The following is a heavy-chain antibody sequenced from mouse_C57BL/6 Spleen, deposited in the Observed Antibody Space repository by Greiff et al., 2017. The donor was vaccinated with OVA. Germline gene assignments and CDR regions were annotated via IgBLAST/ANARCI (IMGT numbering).Heavy chain of an antibody. D-gene: IGHD2-2*01. V-gene: IGHV1-55*01. CDR2: IYPGSGST. Sequence: QVQLQQPGAELVKPGASVKMSCKASGYTFTSYWITWVKQRPGQGLEWIGDIYPGSGSTNYNEKFKSKATLTVDTSSSTAYMQLSSLTSEDSAVYYCARRGGYDVSWFAYWGQGTLVTVSA. CDR3: ARRGGYDVSWFAY. CDR1: GYTFTSYW. J-gene: IGHJ3*01.